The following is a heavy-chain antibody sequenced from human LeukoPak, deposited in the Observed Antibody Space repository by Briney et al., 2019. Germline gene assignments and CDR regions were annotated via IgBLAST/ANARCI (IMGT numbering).Heavy chain of an antibody. CDR3: ARVLLRTGIPEGFDP. V-gene: IGHV1-2*02. J-gene: IGHJ5*02. D-gene: IGHD1-14*01. Sequence: ASVTVSYMASGHTFDDHYMHWLRQAPPQGVEWMGWINPNSGGTKYAQRFQGRVTMTRDTSISTAYMELRRLRSDDTAVYYCARVLLRTGIPEGFDPWGQGTLVTVSS. CDR2: INPNSGGT. CDR1: GHTFDDHY.